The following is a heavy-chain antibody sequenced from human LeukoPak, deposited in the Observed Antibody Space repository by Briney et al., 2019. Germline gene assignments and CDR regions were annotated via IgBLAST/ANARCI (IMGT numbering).Heavy chain of an antibody. D-gene: IGHD3-10*01. J-gene: IGHJ4*02. CDR1: GYTFTSYY. CDR3: AIAGLLLWTSGSLDY. V-gene: IGHV1-46*01. Sequence: EASVKVSCKASGYTFTSYYMHWVRQAPGQGLEWMGIINPSGGSTSYAQKFQGRVTMTRDMSTSTVYMELSSLRSEDTAVYYCAIAGLLLWTSGSLDYWGQGTLVTVSS. CDR2: INPSGGST.